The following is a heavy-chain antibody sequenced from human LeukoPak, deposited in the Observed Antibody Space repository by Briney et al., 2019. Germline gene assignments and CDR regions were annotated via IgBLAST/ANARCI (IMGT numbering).Heavy chain of an antibody. CDR2: ISGTGGSI. D-gene: IGHD2-8*01. CDR3: AKDLLMGSFDY. Sequence: GGSLRLSCAASGFTFSSYAMSWVRQAPGKGLEWVSAISGTGGSIDYADSVKGRFTISRDNSKYTLYPQMNSLRAEDTAVYYCAKDLLMGSFDYWGQGTPVTVSS. J-gene: IGHJ4*02. CDR1: GFTFSSYA. V-gene: IGHV3-23*01.